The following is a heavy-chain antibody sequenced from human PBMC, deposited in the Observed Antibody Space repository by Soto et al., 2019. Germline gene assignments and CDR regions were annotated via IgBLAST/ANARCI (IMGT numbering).Heavy chain of an antibody. Sequence: SETLSLTCTVSGGSISSSSYYWGWIRQPPGKGLEWIGSIYYSGSTYYNPSLKSRVTISVDTSKNQFSLKLSSVTAADTAVYYCARRIKDYDILTGYLGTNWFDPWGQGTLVTVSS. CDR1: GGSISSSSYY. D-gene: IGHD3-9*01. V-gene: IGHV4-39*01. CDR3: ARRIKDYDILTGYLGTNWFDP. CDR2: IYYSGST. J-gene: IGHJ5*02.